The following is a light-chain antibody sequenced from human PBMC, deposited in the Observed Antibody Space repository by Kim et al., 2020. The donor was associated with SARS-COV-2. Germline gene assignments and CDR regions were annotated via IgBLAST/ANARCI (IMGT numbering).Light chain of an antibody. CDR3: TAWDDNLSGWV. CDR2: RNN. CDR1: YSNIGGNS. V-gene: IGLV1-47*01. J-gene: IGLJ3*02. Sequence: ELTQPPSASGTPGQRVTISCSGSYSNIGGNSVNWYQQFPGTAPKLLIYRNNQRPSGVPDRFSGSRSDTSASLAISGLRSADEADYYCTAWDDNLSGWVFGGGTQLTVL.